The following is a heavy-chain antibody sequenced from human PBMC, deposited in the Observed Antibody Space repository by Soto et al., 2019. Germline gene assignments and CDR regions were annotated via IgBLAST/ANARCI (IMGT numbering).Heavy chain of an antibody. CDR2: VIPILGQA. V-gene: IGHV1-69*13. Sequence: GXSVKVSCKASVGIFSSYAISWLRQAPGQGLEWMGAVIPILGQAYYAQNFQDRVTITADESTRTAYMDLISLRSDDTAVYFCARVGGVGAPPGADFWGQGTLVTVSS. CDR1: VGIFSSYA. J-gene: IGHJ4*02. CDR3: ARVGGVGAPPGADF. D-gene: IGHD1-26*01.